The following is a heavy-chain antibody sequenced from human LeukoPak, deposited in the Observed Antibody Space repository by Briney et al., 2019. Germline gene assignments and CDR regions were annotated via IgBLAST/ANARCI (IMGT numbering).Heavy chain of an antibody. V-gene: IGHV6-1*01. CDR2: TYYRSKWYN. J-gene: IGHJ6*02. Sequence: SQTLSLTCAISGDSVSNNSATWNWIRQSPSRGLEWLGRTYYRSKWYNDYALSVKSRITINPDTSKNQLSLQLNSVTPEDTAVYHCARVFYYGSGIPYAMDVWGQGTTVTVSS. CDR1: GDSVSNNSAT. D-gene: IGHD3-10*01. CDR3: ARVFYYGSGIPYAMDV.